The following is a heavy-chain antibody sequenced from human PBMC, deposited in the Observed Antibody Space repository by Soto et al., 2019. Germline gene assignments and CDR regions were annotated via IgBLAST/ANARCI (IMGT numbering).Heavy chain of an antibody. D-gene: IGHD1-26*01. CDR1: GFTFSSYW. CDR3: ARGGAMGVDY. V-gene: IGHV3-74*01. Sequence: EVQLVESGGGLVQPGGSLRLSCAASGFTFSSYWMHWVRQVPGKGLVWVSRINTDGSITSHADSVKGRFTISRDNAKNTLYLQMNSLRADDTAVYYCARGGAMGVDYWGQGTLVTVSS. CDR2: INTDGSIT. J-gene: IGHJ4*02.